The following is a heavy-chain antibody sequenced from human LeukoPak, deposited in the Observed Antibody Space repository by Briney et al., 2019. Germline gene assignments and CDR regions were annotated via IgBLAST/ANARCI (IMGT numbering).Heavy chain of an antibody. Sequence: ASVKVSCKASGYTFTGYYMHWLRQAPGQGLEGMGWINPNSGGTNYAQKFQGRVTMTRDTSISTAYMELSRLRSDDTAVYYCARVRGYCSSTSCYNNWFDPWGQGTLVTVSS. CDR1: GYTFTGYY. J-gene: IGHJ5*02. CDR2: INPNSGGT. D-gene: IGHD2-2*02. V-gene: IGHV1-2*02. CDR3: ARVRGYCSSTSCYNNWFDP.